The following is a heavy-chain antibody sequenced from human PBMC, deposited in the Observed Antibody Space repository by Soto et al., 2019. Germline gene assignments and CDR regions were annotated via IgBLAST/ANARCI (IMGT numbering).Heavy chain of an antibody. CDR1: GGSVSSGSYY. D-gene: IGHD6-19*01. CDR2: IYYSGST. V-gene: IGHV4-61*01. J-gene: IGHJ6*02. Sequence: QVQLQESGPGLVKPSETLSLTCTVSGGSVSSGSYYWSWIRQPPGKGLEWIGYIYYSGSTNYNPSLKSRVTISVDTSKNQFSLKLSSVTAADTAVYYCARAYSSGWHADYYYGMDVWGQGTTVTVSS. CDR3: ARAYSSGWHADYYYGMDV.